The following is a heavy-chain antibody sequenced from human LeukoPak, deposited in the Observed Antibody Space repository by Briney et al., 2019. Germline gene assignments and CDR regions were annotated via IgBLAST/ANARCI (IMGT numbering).Heavy chain of an antibody. Sequence: KSGGSLRLSCTASAFTLGDFYMSWLRQAPGKGLEWIAYISNVGLTTYYAESVKGRFTISRDNAKNSLYLQMNSLRAEDTAVYYCACDFRYLGHDFWGQGTLVTVSS. CDR2: ISNVGLTT. CDR3: ACDFRYLGHDF. V-gene: IGHV3-11*01. D-gene: IGHD2-21*02. J-gene: IGHJ4*02. CDR1: AFTLGDFY.